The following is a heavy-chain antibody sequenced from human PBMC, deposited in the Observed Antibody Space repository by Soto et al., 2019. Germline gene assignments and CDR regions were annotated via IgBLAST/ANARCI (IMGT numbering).Heavy chain of an antibody. V-gene: IGHV3-30*18. CDR1: GFTFSTYG. CDR2: ISYDGYLK. CDR3: AKDFKVSGSHYGTLNYYYGMDV. Sequence: VGSLRLSCAASGFTFSTYGMQWVRQAPGKGLEWVAVISYDGYLKYYVDAVKGRFTVARDNSKNTLFLEMNSLRVEDTAVYFCAKDFKVSGSHYGTLNYYYGMDVWGQGTTVTVSS. D-gene: IGHD3-10*01. J-gene: IGHJ6*02.